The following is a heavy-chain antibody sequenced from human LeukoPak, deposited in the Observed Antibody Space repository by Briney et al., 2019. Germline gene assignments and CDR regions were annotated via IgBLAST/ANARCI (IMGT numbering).Heavy chain of an antibody. CDR3: ARVLQRWRYYYYGMDV. CDR1: GYTXTGYY. D-gene: IGHD6-25*01. J-gene: IGHJ6*02. Sequence: GASVKVSCKASGYTXTGYYMHGVRQAPGQGLEWMGWINPNSGGTNYAQKFQGRVTMTRDTSISTANMELSRLRSDDTAVYYCARVLQRWRYYYYGMDVWGQGTTVTVSS. CDR2: INPNSGGT. V-gene: IGHV1-2*02.